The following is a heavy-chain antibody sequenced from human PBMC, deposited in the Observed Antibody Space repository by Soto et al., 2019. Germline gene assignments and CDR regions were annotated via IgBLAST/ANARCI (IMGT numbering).Heavy chain of an antibody. V-gene: IGHV1-8*01. J-gene: IGHJ6*03. CDR2: MHPNSGNA. CDR3: ARRMSSSQFYYYMDV. CDR1: GYTFTSHN. Sequence: QVQLVQSGAEVKKPGASVKVSCKASGYTFTSHNIVWVRQASGQELEWVGGMHPNSGNADYAQKCQGRVTMTRDPSISTAYMELSSLRSEDTAVYYCARRMSSSQFYYYMDVWGKGTTVTVSS. D-gene: IGHD6-6*01.